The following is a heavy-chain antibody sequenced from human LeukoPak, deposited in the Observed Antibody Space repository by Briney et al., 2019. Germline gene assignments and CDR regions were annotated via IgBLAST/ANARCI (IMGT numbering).Heavy chain of an antibody. J-gene: IGHJ4*02. Sequence: GESLKISCKGCGYRFTSYWIGWVRQMPGKGLEWMGIIYPGDSDTRYSPYFQGQVTISADKSITTAYLQWSSLKASDTAMYYCARHMGVWVFDYWGQGTLVTVSS. CDR3: ARHMGVWVFDY. D-gene: IGHD2-8*01. V-gene: IGHV5-51*01. CDR1: GYRFTSYW. CDR2: IYPGDSDT.